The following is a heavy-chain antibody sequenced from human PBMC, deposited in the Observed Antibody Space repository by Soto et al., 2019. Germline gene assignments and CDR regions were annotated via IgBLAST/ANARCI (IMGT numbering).Heavy chain of an antibody. Sequence: QVQLVQSGAEVKKPGSSVKVSCKASGGTFSSYAISWVRQAPGQGLEWMGGIIPICGTANYAQKFQGRVTITADESTSTAYMELLSLRSEDTAVYYCARVVPLVKSLPYWYFDLWGRGTLVTVSS. V-gene: IGHV1-69*12. J-gene: IGHJ2*01. CDR2: IIPICGTA. CDR1: GGTFSSYA. CDR3: ARVVPLVKSLPYWYFDL. D-gene: IGHD2-15*01.